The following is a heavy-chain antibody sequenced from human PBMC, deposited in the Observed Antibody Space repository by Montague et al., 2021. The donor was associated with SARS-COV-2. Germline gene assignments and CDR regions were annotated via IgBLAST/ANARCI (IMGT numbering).Heavy chain of an antibody. V-gene: IGHV4-39*02. Sequence: SETLSLTCSFSGGSISTGSYYWGWLRQPPRKGLEWIGSIYYSGDTYYNPSLKSRVTISVDTSKNHFSLRLSSVTAADTAVYYCVRGGDYTDYGRVDYWGQGTLVTVSS. CDR3: VRGGDYTDYGRVDY. CDR1: GGSISTGSYY. D-gene: IGHD4-11*01. CDR2: IYYSGDT. J-gene: IGHJ4*02.